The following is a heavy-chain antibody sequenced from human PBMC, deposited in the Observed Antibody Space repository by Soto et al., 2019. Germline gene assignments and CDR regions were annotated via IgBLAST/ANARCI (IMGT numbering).Heavy chain of an antibody. CDR1: GGPIVSYG. Sequence: SGTLSLPCTVFGGPIVSYGWSWFGQPPGKGLEWIGYIYYSGSTKYNPSLKSRVTISVDTSKNQFSLKLSSVTAADTAVYYCARGAPMVRGVGAFDIWGQGTMVTVSS. D-gene: IGHD3-10*01. J-gene: IGHJ3*02. CDR2: IYYSGST. CDR3: ARGAPMVRGVGAFDI. V-gene: IGHV4-59*08.